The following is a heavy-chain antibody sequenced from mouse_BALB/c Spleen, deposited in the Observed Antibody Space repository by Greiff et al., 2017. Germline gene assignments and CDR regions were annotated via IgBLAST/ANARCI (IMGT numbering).Heavy chain of an antibody. D-gene: IGHD2-14*01. V-gene: IGHV1-7*01. Sequence: QVQLQQSGAELAKPGASVKMSCKASGYTFTSYWMHWVKQRPGQGLEWIGYINPSTGYTEYNQKFKDKATLTADKSSSTAYMQLSSLTSEDSAVYYCASFYYRYDVAYWGQGTLVTVSA. CDR3: ASFYYRYDVAY. CDR2: INPSTGYT. CDR1: GYTFTSYW. J-gene: IGHJ3*01.